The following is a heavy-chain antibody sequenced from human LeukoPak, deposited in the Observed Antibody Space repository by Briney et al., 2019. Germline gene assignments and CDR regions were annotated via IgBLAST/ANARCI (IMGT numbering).Heavy chain of an antibody. V-gene: IGHV3-21*01. CDR3: AGGGAVVATILFDY. D-gene: IGHD5-12*01. CDR1: GFTFSSYS. CDR2: ISSSSSYI. Sequence: GSLRLSSAASGFTFSSYSMNWVRQAPGKGLEWVSSISSSSSYIYYADSVKGRFTISRDNAKNSLYLQMNSLRAEDTAVYYCAGGGAVVATILFDYWGQGTLVTVSS. J-gene: IGHJ4*02.